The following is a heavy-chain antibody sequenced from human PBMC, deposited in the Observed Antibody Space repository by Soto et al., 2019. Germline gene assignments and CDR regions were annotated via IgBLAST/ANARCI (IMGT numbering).Heavy chain of an antibody. D-gene: IGHD6-6*01. V-gene: IGHV3-33*01. J-gene: IGHJ6*03. CDR1: GFTFSSYG. CDR2: IWYDGSNK. CDR3: ATSQYGSSPFNYYYYMDV. Sequence: GGSLRLSCAASGFTFSSYGMHWVRQAPGKGLEWVAVIWYDGSNKYYADSVKGRFTISRDNSKNTLYLQMNSLRAEDTAVYYCATSQYGSSPFNYYYYMDVWGKGTTVTVSS.